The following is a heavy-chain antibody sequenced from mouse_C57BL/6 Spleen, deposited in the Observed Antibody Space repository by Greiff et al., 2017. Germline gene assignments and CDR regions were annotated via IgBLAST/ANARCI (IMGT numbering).Heavy chain of an antibody. Sequence: VQLKESGGGLVKPGGSLKLSCAASGFTFSSYAMSWVRQTPEKRLEWVATISDGGSYTYYPDNVKGRFTISRDNAKNNLYLQMSHLKSEDTAMYYCARDGGSNYGDWYFDVWGTGTTVTVSS. D-gene: IGHD2-5*01. CDR1: GFTFSSYA. CDR2: ISDGGSYT. CDR3: ARDGGSNYGDWYFDV. J-gene: IGHJ1*03. V-gene: IGHV5-4*01.